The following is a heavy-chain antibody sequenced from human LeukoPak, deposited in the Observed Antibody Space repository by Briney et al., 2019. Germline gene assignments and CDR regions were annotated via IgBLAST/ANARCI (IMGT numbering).Heavy chain of an antibody. J-gene: IGHJ4*02. Sequence: GGSRRLSCEASEFTFSIYLMSWVRQAPGKGLEWVANINHDGGETYYVDSVRGRFTISRDNAKNSLYLQMNSLRAEDTAVYYCARSSGIGTTDYWGQGTLVTVSS. CDR2: INHDGGET. D-gene: IGHD1-1*01. CDR1: EFTFSIYL. CDR3: ARSSGIGTTDY. V-gene: IGHV3-7*03.